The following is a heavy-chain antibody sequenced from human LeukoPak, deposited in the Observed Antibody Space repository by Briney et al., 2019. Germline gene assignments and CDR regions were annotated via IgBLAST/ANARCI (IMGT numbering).Heavy chain of an antibody. V-gene: IGHV1-69*05. CDR1: GGTFSSYA. CDR2: IIPIFGTA. Sequence: SVKVSCKASGGTFSSYAISWVRQAPGQGLEWMGGIIPIFGTANYAQKFQGRVTITTDESTSTAYMELSSLRSEDTAVYSCARGRGYNEPYYFDYWGQGTLVTVSS. CDR3: ARGRGYNEPYYFDY. D-gene: IGHD5-24*01. J-gene: IGHJ4*02.